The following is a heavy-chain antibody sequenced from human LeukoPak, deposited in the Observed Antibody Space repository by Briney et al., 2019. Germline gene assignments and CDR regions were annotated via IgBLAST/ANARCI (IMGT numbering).Heavy chain of an antibody. CDR1: GFTLSSYA. CDR2: ISSNGGST. CDR3: ARAKIAATRYSLDY. D-gene: IGHD6-13*01. V-gene: IGHV3-64*01. J-gene: IGHJ4*02. Sequence: GGSLRLSCAASGFTLSSYAMNWVRQAPGEGLEYVSAISSNGGSTYYANSVKGRFTISRDNSKNTLFLQMCSLRAKDMAVYYCARAKIAATRYSLDYWGQGTLVTVSS.